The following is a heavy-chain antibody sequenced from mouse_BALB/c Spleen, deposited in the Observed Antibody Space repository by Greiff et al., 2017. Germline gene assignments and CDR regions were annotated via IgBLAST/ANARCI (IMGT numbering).Heavy chain of an antibody. CDR3: ARSGSGGAMDY. J-gene: IGHJ4*01. V-gene: IGHV5-17*02. D-gene: IGHD2-2*01. CDR1: GFTFSSFG. Sequence: DVMLVESGGGLVKPGGSRKLSCAASGFTFSSFGMHWVRQAPEKGLEWVAYISSGSSTIYYADTVKGRFTISRDNPKNTLFLQMTSLRSEDTAMYYCARSGSGGAMDYWGQGTSVTVSS. CDR2: ISSGSSTI.